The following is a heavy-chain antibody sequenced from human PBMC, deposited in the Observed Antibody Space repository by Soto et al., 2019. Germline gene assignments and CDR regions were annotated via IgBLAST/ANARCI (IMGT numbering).Heavy chain of an antibody. CDR1: GFSLSTSGLG. CDR3: AHRSSASLFDF. J-gene: IGHJ4*02. Sequence: GSGPTLVNPTQTLTLTCTFSGFSLSTSGLGVGWIRQPPGKALECLAVIYWDSKKRYNPSLERRLTIIKDTSKNQVVLIMTNMAPADTATYYCAHRSSASLFDFWGQGTLVTVSS. CDR2: IYWDSKK. V-gene: IGHV2-5*02.